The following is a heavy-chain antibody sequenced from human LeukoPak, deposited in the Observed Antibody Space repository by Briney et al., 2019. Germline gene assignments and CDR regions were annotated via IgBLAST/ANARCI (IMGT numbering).Heavy chain of an antibody. J-gene: IGHJ4*02. CDR1: GFTFSSYW. CDR2: IKPDGSEK. CDR3: ARERMYSGSGSTYPYYDY. V-gene: IGHV3-7*01. D-gene: IGHD3-10*01. Sequence: PGGSLRLSSAASGFTFSSYWMSWVRQSPGKGLEWVANIKPDGSEKYFMDSVKGRFTISRDNAKNALYLEMNSLRAEDTAEYFCARERMYSGSGSTYPYYDYWGQGTLVTVSS.